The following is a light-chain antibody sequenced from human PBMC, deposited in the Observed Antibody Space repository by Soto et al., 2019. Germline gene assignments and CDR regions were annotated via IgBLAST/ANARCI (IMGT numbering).Light chain of an antibody. CDR2: DAS. CDR3: QQRSNWLFT. J-gene: IGKJ3*01. V-gene: IGKV3-11*01. CDR1: QSVSSY. Sequence: EIVLTQSPATLSLSPGKRATLSCRASQSVSSYLAWYQRKPGQAPRLLIYDASNRATGIPARFSGSGSGTDFTLPISSLEPEDFAVYYCQQRSNWLFTFGPGTKVDIK.